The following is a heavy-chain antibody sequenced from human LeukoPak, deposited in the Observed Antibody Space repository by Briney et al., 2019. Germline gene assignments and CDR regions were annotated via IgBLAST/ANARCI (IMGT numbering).Heavy chain of an antibody. J-gene: IGHJ4*02. V-gene: IGHV4-59*01. CDR2: IYYSGST. CDR3: ARTRVETDEFYFDY. D-gene: IGHD4-11*01. Sequence: SETLSLTCTVSGGSISSYYWSWIRQPPGKGLEWVGYIYYSGSTNYNPSLKSRVTISVDTSKNQFSLQLSSVTAADTAVYYCARTRVETDEFYFDYWGQGTLVTVSS. CDR1: GGSISSYY.